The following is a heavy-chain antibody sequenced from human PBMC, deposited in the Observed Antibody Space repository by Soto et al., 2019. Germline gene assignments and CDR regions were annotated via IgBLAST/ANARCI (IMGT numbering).Heavy chain of an antibody. Sequence: QVQLVQSGAEEKKPGASVKVSCKASGYTFTSYAMHWVRQAPGQRLEWMGWINAGNGNTKYSQKFKGRVTITRDTSASTAYMELGSLRSEDTAVYYCARSSGVYDILAWGQGTLVTVSS. CDR3: ARSSGVYDILA. D-gene: IGHD3-9*01. CDR1: GYTFTSYA. CDR2: INAGNGNT. V-gene: IGHV1-3*05. J-gene: IGHJ5*02.